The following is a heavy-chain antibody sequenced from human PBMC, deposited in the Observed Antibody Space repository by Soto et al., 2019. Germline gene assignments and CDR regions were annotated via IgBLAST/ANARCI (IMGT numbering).Heavy chain of an antibody. CDR1: GYTFTNFG. D-gene: IGHD3-16*01. J-gene: IGHJ4*02. Sequence: QVQLVQSGAEVKKPGASVKVSCKASGYTFTNFGISWVRQAPGQGLEWMGWISAYNGNTNYAQNFQGRVTMTTDTSKSTAYMERRSLRSDDTAVLYCARGGTPFDYWCQVTLVTVSS. CDR2: ISAYNGNT. CDR3: ARGGTPFDY. V-gene: IGHV1-18*01.